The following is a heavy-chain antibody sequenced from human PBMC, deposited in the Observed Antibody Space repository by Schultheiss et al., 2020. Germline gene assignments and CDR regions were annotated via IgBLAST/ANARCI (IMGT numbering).Heavy chain of an antibody. CDR3: AKDSQWLVRKSHFDY. CDR2: IYPGDSDT. Sequence: GESLKISCKGSGYSFTSYWIGWVRQMPGKGLEWMGIIYPGDSDTRYSPSFQGQVTISADKSISTAYLQWSSLKASDTAMYYCAKDSQWLVRKSHFDYWGQGTLVTVYS. J-gene: IGHJ4*02. D-gene: IGHD6-19*01. V-gene: IGHV5-51*01. CDR1: GYSFTSYW.